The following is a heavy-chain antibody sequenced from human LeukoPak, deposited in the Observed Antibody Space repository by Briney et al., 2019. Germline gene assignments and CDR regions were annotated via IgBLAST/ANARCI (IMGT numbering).Heavy chain of an antibody. J-gene: IGHJ4*02. D-gene: IGHD1-26*01. V-gene: IGHV4-34*01. CDR3: ARAKLVGATMRWGYYFDY. CDR2: INHSGST. CDR1: GGSFSGYY. Sequence: SETLSLTCAVYGGSFSGYYWSWIRQPPGKGLEWIGEINHSGSTNYNPSLKSRVTISVDTSKNQFSLKLSSVTAADTAVYYCARAKLVGATMRWGYYFDYWGQGTLVTVSS.